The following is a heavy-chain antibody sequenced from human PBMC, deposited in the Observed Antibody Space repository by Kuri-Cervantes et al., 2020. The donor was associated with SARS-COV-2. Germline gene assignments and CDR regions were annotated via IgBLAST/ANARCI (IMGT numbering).Heavy chain of an antibody. V-gene: IGHV4-34*01. D-gene: IGHD2-2*01. CDR2: INHSGST. CDR3: ARGHGAVVFLGYDY. Sequence: SETLSLTCAVYGGSFSGYYWSWIRQPPGKGLEWIGEINHSGSTSYNPSLKSRVTISVDTSKNQFSLKLSSVTAADTAVYYCARGHGAVVFLGYDYWGQGTLVTVSS. CDR1: GGSFSGYY. J-gene: IGHJ4*02.